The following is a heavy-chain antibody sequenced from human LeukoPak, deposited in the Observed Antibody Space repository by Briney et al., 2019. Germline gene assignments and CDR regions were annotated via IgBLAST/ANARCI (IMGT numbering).Heavy chain of an antibody. CDR2: INPNSGGT. D-gene: IGHD4-17*01. Sequence: ASVKVSCKASGYTFTGYCMHWVRQAPGQGLERMGWINPNSGGTNYAQKFQGRVTMTRDTSISTAYMELSRLRSDDTAVYYCARDPDYGDYADAFDIWGQGTMVTVSS. J-gene: IGHJ3*02. CDR3: ARDPDYGDYADAFDI. V-gene: IGHV1-2*02. CDR1: GYTFTGYC.